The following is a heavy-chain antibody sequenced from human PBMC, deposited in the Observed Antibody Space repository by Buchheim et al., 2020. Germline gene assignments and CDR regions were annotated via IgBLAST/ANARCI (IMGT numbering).Heavy chain of an antibody. CDR1: GFTFSSYA. D-gene: IGHD5-12*01. V-gene: IGHV3-30-3*01. CDR2: ISYDGSNK. J-gene: IGHJ4*02. CDR3: ARVRLEGGYSYYFDY. Sequence: QVQLVESGGGVVQPGRSLRLSCAASGFTFSSYAMHWVRQAPGKGLEWVAVISYDGSNKYYADSVKGRFTISRDNSKNTLYLQMNSLRAEDTAVYYCARVRLEGGYSYYFDYWGQGTL.